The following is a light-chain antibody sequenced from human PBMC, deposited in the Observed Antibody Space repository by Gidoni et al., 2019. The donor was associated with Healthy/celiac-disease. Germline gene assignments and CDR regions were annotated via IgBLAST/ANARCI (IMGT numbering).Light chain of an antibody. J-gene: IGLJ2*01. V-gene: IGLV3-21*02. CDR1: KIGSKS. CDR3: QVWDILSDHPVG. Sequence: SYVLTQPPSVSVAPGQTARITCGGNKIGSKSVHWYQQKPGQAPVLVVYDDSDRPSGIPERFSGSNSGNTATLTISRVEAGDEADYYCQVWDILSDHPVGFGGGTKLTVL. CDR2: DDS.